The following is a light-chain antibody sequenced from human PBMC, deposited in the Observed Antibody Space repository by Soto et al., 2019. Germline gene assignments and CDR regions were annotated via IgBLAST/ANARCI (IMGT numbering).Light chain of an antibody. CDR1: QSATDF. Sequence: EIVLTQSPVTPSLSPVERATLSCRASQSATDFLAWYQQKPGQAPRLLIYDASNRATGIPARFSGSGSGTDFTLTISSLEPEDFAVYYCQQRSKWPLTSGGGTKVDIK. J-gene: IGKJ4*01. V-gene: IGKV3-11*01. CDR3: QQRSKWPLT. CDR2: DAS.